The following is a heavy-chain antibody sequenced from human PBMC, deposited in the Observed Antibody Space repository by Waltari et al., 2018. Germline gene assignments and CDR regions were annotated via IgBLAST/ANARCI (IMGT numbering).Heavy chain of an antibody. CDR2: IYYSGST. J-gene: IGHJ5*02. D-gene: IGHD6-13*01. CDR1: GGSISSYY. CDR3: ARSIAAAGSYNWFDP. V-gene: IGHV4-59*01. Sequence: QVQLQESGPGLVKPSETLSLTCTVSGGSISSYYWSWTRSPPGKGLEWIGYIYYSGSTNYNPSLKSRVTISVDTSKNQFSLKLSSVTAADTAVYYCARSIAAAGSYNWFDPWGQGTLVTVSS.